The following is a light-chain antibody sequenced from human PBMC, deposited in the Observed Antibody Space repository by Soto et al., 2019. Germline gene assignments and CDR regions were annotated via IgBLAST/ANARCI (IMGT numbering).Light chain of an antibody. CDR1: TSNIGINS. CDR2: RSN. Sequence: QSVLTQPPSASGTPGQRITISCSGSTSNIGINSVFWYQHLPGTAPKLLIYRSNQRASGVPDRFSASKSGTSASLAISGLRSEDEADYYCAAWDDSLSGQVFGGGTMLTVL. V-gene: IGLV1-47*01. J-gene: IGLJ2*01. CDR3: AAWDDSLSGQV.